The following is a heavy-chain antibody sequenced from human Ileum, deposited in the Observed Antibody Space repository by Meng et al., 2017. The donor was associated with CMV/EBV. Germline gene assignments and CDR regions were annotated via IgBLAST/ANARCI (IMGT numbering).Heavy chain of an antibody. CDR3: ARDYSHQIVASTHDAFDL. J-gene: IGHJ3*01. CDR2: ISMSSSYI. Sequence: GESLKISCAASGFTFSDYWMNWVRQAPGKGLEWVASISMSSSYIYYADAVRGRFTISRDNAKNSLYLQMSSLRAEDTAVYYCARDYSHQIVASTHDAFDLWGQETMVTVSS. D-gene: IGHD2/OR15-2a*01. CDR1: GFTFSDYW. V-gene: IGHV3-21*01.